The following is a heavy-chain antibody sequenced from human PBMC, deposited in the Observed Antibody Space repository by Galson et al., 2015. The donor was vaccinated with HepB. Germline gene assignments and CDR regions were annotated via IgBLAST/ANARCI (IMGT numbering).Heavy chain of an antibody. J-gene: IGHJ4*02. CDR3: ARGIGPEANYGDARYYFDY. CDR1: GGSISSGGYY. D-gene: IGHD4-17*01. Sequence: QVQLQESGPGLVKPSQTLSLTCTVSGGSISSGGYYWSWIRQHPGKGLEWIGYIYYSGSTYYNPSLKSRVTISVDTSKNQFSLKLSSVTAADTAVYYCARGIGPEANYGDARYYFDYWGQGTLVTVSS. CDR2: IYYSGST. V-gene: IGHV4-31*03.